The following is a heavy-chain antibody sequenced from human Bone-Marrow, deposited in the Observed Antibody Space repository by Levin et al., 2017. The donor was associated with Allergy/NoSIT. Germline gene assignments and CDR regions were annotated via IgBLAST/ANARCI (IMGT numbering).Heavy chain of an antibody. Sequence: SSETLSLTCTVSGGSISSSPYYWDWIRQPPGKGLEWIGSIHDSGNTYYNPSLKSRVTISVDTSKNQFSVKLTSVTAADTAVYYCARDCSGGSCHPTERYFDLWGRGTLVSVSS. CDR3: ARDCSGGSCHPTERYFDL. V-gene: IGHV4-39*07. CDR2: IHDSGNT. CDR1: GGSISSSPYY. D-gene: IGHD2-15*01. J-gene: IGHJ2*01.